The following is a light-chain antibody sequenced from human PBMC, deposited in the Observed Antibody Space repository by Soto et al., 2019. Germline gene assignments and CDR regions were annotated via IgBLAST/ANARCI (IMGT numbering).Light chain of an antibody. CDR3: QQYGTLPTT. J-gene: IGKJ3*01. CDR1: QSVSGTY. Sequence: EIALPQSPGTLSLSPGARATLSCRASQSVSGTYLAWYPQTPGQAPRLLIYGASSRATGIPDRLSGSVSGTAFTLTLGRLEPEEGTMDYCQQYGTLPTTFGPGTKVDIK. V-gene: IGKV3-20*01. CDR2: GAS.